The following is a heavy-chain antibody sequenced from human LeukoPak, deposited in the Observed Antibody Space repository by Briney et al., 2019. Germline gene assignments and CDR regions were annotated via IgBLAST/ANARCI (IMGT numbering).Heavy chain of an antibody. CDR1: GYTFTSYY. Sequence: SVKVSCKASGYTFTSYYINWVPQAPGQGLEWIGIIYPSGGTTTKYAQKFQGRVTMTRDTSTSTVYMELTSLRSDDTAVFYCARDLGTCNGGSCYSAPDYWGQGTLVTVSS. V-gene: IGHV1-46*01. D-gene: IGHD2-15*01. J-gene: IGHJ4*02. CDR2: IYPSGGTTT. CDR3: ARDLGTCNGGSCYSAPDY.